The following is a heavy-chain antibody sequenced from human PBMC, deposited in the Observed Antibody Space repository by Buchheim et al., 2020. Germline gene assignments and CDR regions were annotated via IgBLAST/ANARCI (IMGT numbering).Heavy chain of an antibody. CDR1: GFTFSSSG. CDR3: ARDEVRIGAGHFDY. J-gene: IGHJ4*02. V-gene: IGHV3-33*01. CDR2: IWYDGSNK. D-gene: IGHD4/OR15-4a*01. Sequence: QVQLVESGGGVVQPGRSLRLSCAASGFTFSSSGMHWVRQAPGKGLEWVAVIWYDGSNKYYADSVKGRFTISRDNSKNTLYLPMNSLRAEDTAVYSCARDEVRIGAGHFDYWGQGTL.